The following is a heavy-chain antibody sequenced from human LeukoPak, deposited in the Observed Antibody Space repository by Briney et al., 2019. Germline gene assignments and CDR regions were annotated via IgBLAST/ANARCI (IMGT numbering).Heavy chain of an antibody. D-gene: IGHD3-10*01. CDR1: GFTFSTYT. J-gene: IGHJ3*02. CDR3: VKFYGSEPDGVDI. CDR2: ITGSGGTT. Sequence: GGSLRLSCAASGFTFSTYTMNWVRQVPGKGLEWVSVITGSGGTTYYADSVQGRFPISRDNSKNTLFLQMNSLRAEDTAVYYCVKFYGSEPDGVDIWGQGTMVTVSS. V-gene: IGHV3-23*01.